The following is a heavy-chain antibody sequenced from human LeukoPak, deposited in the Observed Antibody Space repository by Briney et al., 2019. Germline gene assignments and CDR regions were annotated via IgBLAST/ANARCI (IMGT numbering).Heavy chain of an antibody. D-gene: IGHD1-26*01. CDR2: IIPMLGIA. J-gene: IGHJ4*02. CDR3: ARESATERRFDY. Sequence: SVKVSCKASGGTFSSYAISWVRQAPGQGLEWMGRIIPMLGIANYAQKFQGRVTITADKSTSTAYMELSSLRSEDTAVYYCARESATERRFDYWGQGTLVTVSS. CDR1: GGTFSSYA. V-gene: IGHV1-69*04.